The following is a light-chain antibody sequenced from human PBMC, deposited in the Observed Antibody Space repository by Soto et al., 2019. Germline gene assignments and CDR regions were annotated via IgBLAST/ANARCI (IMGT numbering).Light chain of an antibody. V-gene: IGLV1-44*01. CDR3: SAWDASLNAIL. CDR1: SSNIGSNI. Sequence: QSVLSQPPSASGTPGQRDTISCSGRSSNIGSNIVNWYQQLPGTAPKLLIYNNDQRPSGVPDRFSGSKSGTSASLAISGLQSEDEADYYCSAWDASLNAILFGGGTKLTVL. CDR2: NND. J-gene: IGLJ2*01.